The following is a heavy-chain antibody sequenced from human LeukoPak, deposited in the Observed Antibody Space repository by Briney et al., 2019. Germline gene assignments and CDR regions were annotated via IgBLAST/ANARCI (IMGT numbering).Heavy chain of an antibody. D-gene: IGHD6-19*01. V-gene: IGHV4-59*01. CDR3: ARVQVLSGWYGYYYYMDV. CDR2: IYYSGST. Sequence: SETLSLTCTVSGGSISSYYWSWIRQPPGKGLEWIGYIYYSGSTNYNPSLKSRVTISVDTSKNQFSLKLSSVTAADTAVYYCARVQVLSGWYGYYYYMDVWGKGTTVTVSS. CDR1: GGSISSYY. J-gene: IGHJ6*03.